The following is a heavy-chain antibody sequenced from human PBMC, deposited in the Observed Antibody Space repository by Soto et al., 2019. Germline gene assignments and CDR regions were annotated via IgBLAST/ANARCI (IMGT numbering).Heavy chain of an antibody. J-gene: IGHJ6*02. CDR1: GGTFDNYA. CDR3: ARGLRTGNYGMDV. D-gene: IGHD2-15*01. V-gene: IGHV1-69*13. CDR2: TIPMFETV. Sequence: ASVKVSCKASGGTFDNYAVSWVRQAPGQGLEWMGGTIPMFETVNYAQRFQGRLTIAADESTRTAYMELTSLTSADTAIYFCARGLRTGNYGMDVWGQGTTVTVSS.